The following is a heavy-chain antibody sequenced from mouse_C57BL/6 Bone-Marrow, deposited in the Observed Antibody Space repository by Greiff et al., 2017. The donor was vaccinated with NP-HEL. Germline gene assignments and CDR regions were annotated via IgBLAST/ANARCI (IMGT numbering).Heavy chain of an antibody. D-gene: IGHD2-12*01. Sequence: EVQLQQSGAELVRPGASVKLSCTASGFNIKDDYMHWVKQRPEQGLEWIGWIDPENGDTEYASKFQGKATITADTSSNTAYLQLSSLTSEDTAVYYCTPNYTRYWGQGTLATVSA. CDR1: GFNIKDDY. J-gene: IGHJ3*01. CDR2: IDPENGDT. CDR3: TPNYTRY. V-gene: IGHV14-4*01.